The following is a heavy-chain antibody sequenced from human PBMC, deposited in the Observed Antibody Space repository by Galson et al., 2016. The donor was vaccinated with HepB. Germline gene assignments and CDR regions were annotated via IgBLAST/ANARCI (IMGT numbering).Heavy chain of an antibody. Sequence: SLRLSCAASGFIFNNYAMSWVRQAPGGDPEWVAAISATGGRTVYADSVKGRITISRDNYQRMLYLEMNSLRVDDTAVYFCAREKGGASLGISFDYWGQGTLVTVSS. CDR3: AREKGGASLGISFDY. CDR2: ISATGGRT. CDR1: GFIFNNYA. J-gene: IGHJ4*02. D-gene: IGHD3-16*01. V-gene: IGHV3-23*01.